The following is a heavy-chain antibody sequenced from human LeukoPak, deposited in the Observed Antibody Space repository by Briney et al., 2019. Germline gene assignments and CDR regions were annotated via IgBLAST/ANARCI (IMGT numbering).Heavy chain of an antibody. J-gene: IGHJ1*01. CDR3: ARGPNYYDSSGSQYFQH. V-gene: IGHV1-8*03. CDR2: MNPNSGNT. Sequence: ASVKVSCKASGYTFTSYDINWVRQATGQGLEWMGWMNPNSGNTGYAQKFQGRVTITRNTSISTAYTELSSLRSEDTAVYYCARGPNYYDSSGSQYFQHWGQGTLVTVSS. CDR1: GYTFTSYD. D-gene: IGHD3-22*01.